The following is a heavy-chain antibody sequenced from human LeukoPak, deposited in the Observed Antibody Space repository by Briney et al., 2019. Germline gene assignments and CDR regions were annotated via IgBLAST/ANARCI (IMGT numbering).Heavy chain of an antibody. Sequence: ASVKVSCKVSGYTLTELSMHWVRQAPGKGLEWMGGFDPEDGETIYAQKFQGRVTMTEDTSTDTAYMELSSLRSEDTAVYYCATDYVDTAMGPSYYYGMDVWGQGTTVTVSS. CDR3: ATDYVDTAMGPSYYYGMDV. D-gene: IGHD5-18*01. V-gene: IGHV1-24*01. J-gene: IGHJ6*02. CDR2: FDPEDGET. CDR1: GYTLTELS.